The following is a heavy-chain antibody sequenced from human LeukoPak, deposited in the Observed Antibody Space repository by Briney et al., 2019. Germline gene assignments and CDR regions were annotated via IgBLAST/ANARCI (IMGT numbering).Heavy chain of an antibody. CDR1: GYSISSGYY. Sequence: PSETLSLTCAVSGYSISSGYYWGWIRQPPGKGLEWIGSLYDSGSSYYNPSLKSRVTISVDTSKNQFSLKLSSVTAADTAVYYCAARGDSYYYGSGSYLKPYYYYYIDVWGKGTTVTVSS. V-gene: IGHV4-38-2*01. CDR2: LYDSGSS. J-gene: IGHJ6*03. D-gene: IGHD3-10*01. CDR3: AARGDSYYYGSGSYLKPYYYYYIDV.